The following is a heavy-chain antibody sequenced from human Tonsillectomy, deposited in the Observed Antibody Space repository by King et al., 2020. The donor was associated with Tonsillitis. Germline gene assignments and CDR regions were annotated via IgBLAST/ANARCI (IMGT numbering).Heavy chain of an antibody. D-gene: IGHD4-17*01. J-gene: IGHJ3*02. CDR1: GGSISGGSSY. V-gene: IGHV4-61*02. CDR3: ATSDYEDTFDI. Sequence: VQLQESGPGLVKPSQTLSLTCTVSGGSISGGSSYWSWIRQPAGKGLEWIGRIYTSGTIHYNPSLKSRVTMLVNMSKNQFSLKLSSVTAADTAVYYCATSDYEDTFDIWGRGTVVIVSS. CDR2: IYTSGTI.